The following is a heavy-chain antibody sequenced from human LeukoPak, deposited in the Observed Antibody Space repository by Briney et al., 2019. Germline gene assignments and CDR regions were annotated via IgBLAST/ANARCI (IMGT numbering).Heavy chain of an antibody. CDR2: ISAYNGNT. D-gene: IGHD1-1*01. J-gene: IGHJ6*02. CDR3: ARDDLTGRYGMDV. Sequence: ASEKVSCKASGYTFTSYGISWVRQAPVQGLEWMGRISAYNGNTNYAQKLQGRVTMTTDTSTSTAYMELRSLRSDDTAVYYCARDDLTGRYGMDVWGQGTTVTVSS. CDR1: GYTFTSYG. V-gene: IGHV1-18*01.